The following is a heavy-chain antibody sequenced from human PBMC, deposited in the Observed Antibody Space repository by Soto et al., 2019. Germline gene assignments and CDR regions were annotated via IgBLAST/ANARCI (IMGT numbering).Heavy chain of an antibody. CDR3: ARDQRETGMVGNFDA. Sequence: QVQLVQSGAEVKKPGSSVKVACKASGGTFNSYAISWVRQAPGQGLEWMGGIVPIFGTPIYAQKFQDRVTITADESTSTAHMELSSQRTEDTAEYYCARDQRETGMVGNFDAWGQGTLVTVSS. V-gene: IGHV1-69*01. CDR2: IVPIFGTP. D-gene: IGHD5-18*01. CDR1: GGTFNSYA. J-gene: IGHJ4*02.